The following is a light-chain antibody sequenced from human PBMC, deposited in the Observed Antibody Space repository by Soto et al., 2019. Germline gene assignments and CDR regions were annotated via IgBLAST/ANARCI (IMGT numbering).Light chain of an antibody. J-gene: IGLJ1*01. Sequence: QSALTQPASVSGSPGQSIPISCTGTSSEVGGYNYVSWYQQHPGRAPKHMIYEVSNRPSGVSNRFSGSKSGNTASLTISGLQSEDEADYYCSSYTSSSTRVFGTGTKLTVL. CDR2: EVS. CDR1: SSEVGGYNY. V-gene: IGLV2-14*01. CDR3: SSYTSSSTRV.